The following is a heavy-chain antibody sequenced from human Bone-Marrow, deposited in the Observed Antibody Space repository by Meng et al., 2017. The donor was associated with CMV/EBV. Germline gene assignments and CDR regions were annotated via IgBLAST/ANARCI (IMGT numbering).Heavy chain of an antibody. V-gene: IGHV1-2*02. J-gene: IGHJ6*02. D-gene: IGHD2-15*01. CDR1: GYTFTGYY. CDR3: ARTCSGGSCYSGYGMDV. CDR2: INPNSGGT. Sequence: ASVKVSCKASGYTFTGYYMHWVRQAPGQGLEWMGWINPNSGGTNYAQKFQGRVTMTRDTSISTAYMELSRLRSDDTAVYYCARTCSGGSCYSGYGMDVWGQGTTVTVS.